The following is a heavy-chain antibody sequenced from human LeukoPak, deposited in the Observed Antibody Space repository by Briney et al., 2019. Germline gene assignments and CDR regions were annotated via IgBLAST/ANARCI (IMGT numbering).Heavy chain of an antibody. CDR3: VRGAVGTGVWFDP. D-gene: IGHD1-26*01. CDR1: GFTFSGYW. J-gene: IGHJ5*02. Sequence: GGSLRLSCAASGFTFSGYWMRWVRQAPGKGLEWVSRINIDGATTNYADSVKGRFTISRDNAKNTLHLQMYSLRADDTAVYYCVRGAVGTGVWFDPWGQGTLVTVSS. V-gene: IGHV3-74*01. CDR2: INIDGATT.